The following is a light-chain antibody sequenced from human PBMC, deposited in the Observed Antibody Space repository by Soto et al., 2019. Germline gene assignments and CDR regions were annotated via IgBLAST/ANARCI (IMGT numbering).Light chain of an antibody. V-gene: IGKV1-8*01. Sequence: AVRVTQSPSSISASPGDRVTITCRASQPISTFLAWYQQRPGKAPNLLLYASSSLQSGVPSRFSGSGSGTDFTLTTSNLQSEDFGTYYCQHYYSYPRTFGQGTTVEI. CDR2: ASS. CDR3: QHYYSYPRT. J-gene: IGKJ1*01. CDR1: QPISTF.